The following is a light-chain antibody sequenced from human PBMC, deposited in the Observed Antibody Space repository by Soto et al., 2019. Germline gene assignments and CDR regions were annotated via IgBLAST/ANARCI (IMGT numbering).Light chain of an antibody. V-gene: IGLV3-21*04. J-gene: IGLJ2*01. CDR2: YDS. CDR3: QAWDSSSDVV. Sequence: SYELTQPPSVSVAPGKTARITCGGNNIGSKSVHWYQQKPGQAPVLVIYYDSDRPSGIPERFSGSNSGNTATLTISRVEAGDEADYSCQAWDSSSDVVFGGGTKVSVL. CDR1: NIGSKS.